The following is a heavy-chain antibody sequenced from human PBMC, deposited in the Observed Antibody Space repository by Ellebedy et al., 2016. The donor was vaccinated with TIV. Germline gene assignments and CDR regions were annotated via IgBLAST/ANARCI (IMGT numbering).Heavy chain of an antibody. J-gene: IGHJ6*02. CDR3: ARDFRDIVVVVAALDPNYGMDV. D-gene: IGHD2-15*01. CDR2: INPSGGST. Sequence: ASVKVSXKASGYTFTSYYMHWVRQAPGQGLEWMGIINPSGGSTSYAQKFQGRVTMTRDTSTSTVYMELSSLRSEDTAVYYCARDFRDIVVVVAALDPNYGMDVWGQGTTVTVSS. CDR1: GYTFTSYY. V-gene: IGHV1-46*01.